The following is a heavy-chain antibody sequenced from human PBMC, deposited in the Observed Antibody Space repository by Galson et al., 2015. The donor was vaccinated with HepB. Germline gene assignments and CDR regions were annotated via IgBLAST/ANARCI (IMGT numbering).Heavy chain of an antibody. J-gene: IGHJ6*02. CDR3: ARDRNGDGYIYGYPYHYYGMDV. D-gene: IGHD5-24*01. V-gene: IGHV3-30*09. CDR2: TSYDGSHK. Sequence: SLRLSCAASKFIFSNYGMHWVRQAPGKGLEWVAVTSYDGSHKYYAESLKGRFAVSRDNSKSTLCLQINSLESEDTAIYYCARDRNGDGYIYGYPYHYYGMDVWGQGTTVIVSS. CDR1: KFIFSNYG.